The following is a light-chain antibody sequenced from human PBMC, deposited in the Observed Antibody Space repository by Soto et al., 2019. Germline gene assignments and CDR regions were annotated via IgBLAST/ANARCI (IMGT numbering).Light chain of an antibody. CDR3: QQSYSTLMYT. J-gene: IGKJ2*01. V-gene: IGKV1-39*01. CDR2: AAS. CDR1: QSISSY. Sequence: DIQMTQSPSSLSASVGDRVTITCRASQSISSYLNWYRQQPGKAPKLLIYAASSLQSGVPSRFSGSGSGTAFTLTISSLQPEDFAYYFCQQSYSTLMYTFGQGTKVEIK.